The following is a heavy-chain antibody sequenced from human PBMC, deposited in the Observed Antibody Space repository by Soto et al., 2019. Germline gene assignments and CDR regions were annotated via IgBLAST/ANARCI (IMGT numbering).Heavy chain of an antibody. CDR3: ARDGIAANGMDV. CDR1: GGSISSYY. D-gene: IGHD6-25*01. J-gene: IGHJ6*02. V-gene: IGHV4-59*01. Sequence: SETLSLTCTVSGGSISSYYWSWIRQPPGKGLEWIGYIYYSGSTNYNPSLKSRVTISVDTSKNQFSLKLSSVTAADTAVYYCARDGIAANGMDVWGQGTTVTVSS. CDR2: IYYSGST.